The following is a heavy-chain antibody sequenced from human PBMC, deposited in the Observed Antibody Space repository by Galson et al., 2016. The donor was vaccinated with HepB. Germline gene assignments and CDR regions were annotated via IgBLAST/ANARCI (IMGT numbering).Heavy chain of an antibody. CDR1: GESFSGYF. Sequence: ETLSLTCAVYGESFSGYFWTWIRQPPGKGLEWIGEVNHSGSTNYNPSLKSRVTISVDTSKNQFSLKVNSVTAADTAVYYCARGNRYWGPGTLVTVSS. CDR3: ARGNRY. CDR2: VNHSGST. J-gene: IGHJ4*02. D-gene: IGHD1/OR15-1a*01. V-gene: IGHV4-34*01.